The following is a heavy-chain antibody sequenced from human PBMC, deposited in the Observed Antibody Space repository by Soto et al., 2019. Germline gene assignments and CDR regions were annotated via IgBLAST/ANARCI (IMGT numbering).Heavy chain of an antibody. Sequence: ASVKVSYKASGYTFTSYGISWVRQAPGQGLEWMGWISAYNGNTNYAQKLQGRVTMTTDTSTSTAYMELRSLRSDDTAVYYCARYKFDFWSGYYNYFDYWGQGTLVTVSS. CDR3: ARYKFDFWSGYYNYFDY. V-gene: IGHV1-18*01. J-gene: IGHJ4*02. CDR2: ISAYNGNT. CDR1: GYTFTSYG. D-gene: IGHD3-3*01.